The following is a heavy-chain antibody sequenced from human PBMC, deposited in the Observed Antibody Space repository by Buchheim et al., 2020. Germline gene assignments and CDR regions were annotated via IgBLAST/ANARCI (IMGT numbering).Heavy chain of an antibody. CDR1: GFAFSTYS. J-gene: IGHJ4*02. V-gene: IGHV3-48*02. D-gene: IGHD3-22*01. CDR2: ISSSSSTI. CDR3: ARENYSDSNGYLDY. Sequence: EVQLVESGGGLVQPGGSLRLSCAASGFAFSTYSMNWVRQAPGKGLEWVSYISSSSSTIYYADSVKGRFTISKYNAKNSLYLQMNSLRDEDTAVYYCARENYSDSNGYLDYWGQGT.